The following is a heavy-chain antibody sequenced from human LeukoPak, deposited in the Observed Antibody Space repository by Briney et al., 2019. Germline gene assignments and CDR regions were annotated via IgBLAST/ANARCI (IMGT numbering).Heavy chain of an antibody. Sequence: SETLSLTCTVSGGSISSYYWSWIRQPPGKGLEWIGYIYYSGSTNYNPSLKSRVTISVDTSKNQFSLKLSSVTAADTAVYYCARSVVGRIAAAGTNYYYYYMDVWGKGTTVTVSS. J-gene: IGHJ6*03. D-gene: IGHD6-13*01. CDR2: IYYSGST. V-gene: IGHV4-59*01. CDR1: GGSISSYY. CDR3: ARSVVGRIAAAGTNYYYYYMDV.